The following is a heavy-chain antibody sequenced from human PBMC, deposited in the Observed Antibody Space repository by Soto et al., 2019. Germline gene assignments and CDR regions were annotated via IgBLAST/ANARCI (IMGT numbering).Heavy chain of an antibody. J-gene: IGHJ3*02. Sequence: QVQLVQSGAEVKKPGSSVKVSCKASGGTFSSYTISWVRQAPGQGLEWMGRIIPILGIANYAQKFQGRVTITADKSTSTAYMELRSLRSEDTAVYYCASNTPAATLAIESDAFDIWGQGTKVTVSS. CDR1: GGTFSSYT. D-gene: IGHD6-25*01. V-gene: IGHV1-69*02. CDR3: ASNTPAATLAIESDAFDI. CDR2: IIPILGIA.